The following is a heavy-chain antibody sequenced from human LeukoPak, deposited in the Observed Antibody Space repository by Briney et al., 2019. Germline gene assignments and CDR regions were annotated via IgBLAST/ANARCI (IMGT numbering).Heavy chain of an antibody. J-gene: IGHJ4*02. CDR1: GDSISNYF. V-gene: IGHV4-59*12. CDR3: ARGLED. CDR2: MHNGVHT. Sequence: SETLSLTCTVPGDSISNYFWSWIRQPPGKGLEWIGYMHNGVHTNYNPSLKSRVTISVDKSKNQFSLKLSSVTAADTAVYYCARGLEDWGQGTLVTVSS.